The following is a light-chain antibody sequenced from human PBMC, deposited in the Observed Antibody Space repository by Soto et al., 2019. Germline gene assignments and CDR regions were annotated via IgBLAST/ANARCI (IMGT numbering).Light chain of an antibody. CDR3: CSYAGSFYV. J-gene: IGLJ1*01. Sequence: QSALTQPASVSGSPGQSITISFTGNSSEVGSYNLVSWYQQHPGKAPKLMIYEVSKRPSGVSNRFSGSKSGNTASLTISGLQAEDEADYYCCSYAGSFYVFGTGTKVTVL. V-gene: IGLV2-23*02. CDR1: SSEVGSYNL. CDR2: EVS.